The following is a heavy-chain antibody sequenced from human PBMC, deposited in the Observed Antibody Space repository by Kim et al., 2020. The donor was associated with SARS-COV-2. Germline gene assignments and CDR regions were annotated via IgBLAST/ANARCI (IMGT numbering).Heavy chain of an antibody. D-gene: IGHD3-3*01. J-gene: IGHJ6*02. CDR1: GYTFTKYY. CDR3: ARWVRIFGVVIHVMDV. V-gene: IGHV1-46*01. Sequence: ASVKVSCKASGYTFTKYYIHWVRQAPGQGLEWMGIINPSGGSTSYAQKFQGRVTMTRDTSTSTVYMELSSLRSEDTAVYYCARWVRIFGVVIHVMDVWGQGTTVTVSS. CDR2: INPSGGST.